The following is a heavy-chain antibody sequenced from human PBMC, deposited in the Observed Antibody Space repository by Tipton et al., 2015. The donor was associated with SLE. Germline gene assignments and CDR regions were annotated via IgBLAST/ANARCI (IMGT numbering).Heavy chain of an antibody. Sequence: TLSLTCTVSGGSLNSGNYYWNWIRQPARKGLEWIGRIRTSGSTNFNPSLKSRVDVSVDTSKNQFSLKVNSVTAADTAVYYCAGETRVVTPTDYFYYMDVWGKGTTVTVSS. D-gene: IGHD4-23*01. CDR2: IRTSGST. CDR3: AGETRVVTPTDYFYYMDV. V-gene: IGHV4-61*02. CDR1: GGSLNSGNYY. J-gene: IGHJ6*03.